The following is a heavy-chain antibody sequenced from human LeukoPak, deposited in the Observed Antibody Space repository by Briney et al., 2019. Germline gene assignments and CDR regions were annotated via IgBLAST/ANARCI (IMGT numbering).Heavy chain of an antibody. CDR2: TSYNGSVN. V-gene: IGHV3-30-3*01. J-gene: IGHJ4*02. CDR1: GFTFGHVA. CDR3: AKADYDSSGYCDY. D-gene: IGHD3-22*01. Sequence: GRSLRLSCVGSGFTFGHVALHWVRQAPGKGLEWVAVTSYNGSVNFYADSVRGRFTISRDNSKNTLYLQMNSLRAEDTAVYYCAKADYDSSGYCDYWGQGTLVTVSS.